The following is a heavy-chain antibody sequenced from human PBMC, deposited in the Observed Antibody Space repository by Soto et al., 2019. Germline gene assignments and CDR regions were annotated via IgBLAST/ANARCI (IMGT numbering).Heavy chain of an antibody. V-gene: IGHV3-30*03. J-gene: IGHJ4*02. CDR3: ARGKHGRAPRGGDYSDY. CDR2: ISYDGSNK. D-gene: IGHD3-10*01. CDR1: GFTFSSYG. Sequence: PGGSLRLSCAASGFTFSSYGMHWVRQAPGKGLEWVAVISYDGSNKYYADSVKGRFTISRDNSKNTLYLQMNSLRAEDTAVYYCARGKHGRAPRGGDYSDYWGQGTLVTVSS.